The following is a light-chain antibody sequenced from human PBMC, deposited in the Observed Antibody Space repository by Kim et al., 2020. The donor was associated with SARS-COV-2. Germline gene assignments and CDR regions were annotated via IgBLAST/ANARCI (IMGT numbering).Light chain of an antibody. CDR3: CSYAGTFTSL. CDR1: SSDVGSYNY. Sequence: QSALTQPRSVSRSPGQSVTISCTGTSSDVGSYNYVSWYQQHPGKAPKVMIYDVSKRPSGVPDRFSGSKSGNKASLTISGLQADDEADYYCCSYAGTFTSLFGGGTQLTVL. CDR2: DVS. J-gene: IGLJ2*01. V-gene: IGLV2-11*01.